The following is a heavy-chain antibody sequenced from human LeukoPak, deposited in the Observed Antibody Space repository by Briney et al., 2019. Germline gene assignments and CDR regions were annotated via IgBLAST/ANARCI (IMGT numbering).Heavy chain of an antibody. CDR3: ARGPHIAVAGKEIDY. D-gene: IGHD6-19*01. CDR2: ISYDGSNK. V-gene: IGHV3-30-3*01. Sequence: PGRSLRLSCAASGFTFSSYAMHWVRQAPGKGLEWVAVISYDGSNKYYADSVKGRFTISRDNSKNTLYLQMNSLRAEDTAVYYCARGPHIAVAGKEIDYGGQGTLVTVSS. J-gene: IGHJ4*02. CDR1: GFTFSSYA.